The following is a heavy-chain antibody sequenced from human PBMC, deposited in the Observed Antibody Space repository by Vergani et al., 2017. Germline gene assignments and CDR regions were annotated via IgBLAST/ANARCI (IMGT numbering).Heavy chain of an antibody. CDR1: GFTFSSYA. D-gene: IGHD3-16*01. CDR2: ISWNSGSI. J-gene: IGHJ4*02. Sequence: EVQLLESGGGLVQPGGSLRLSCAASGFTFSSYAMHWVRQAPGKGLEWVSGISWNSGSIGYADSVKGRFTISRDNAKNSLYLQMNSLRAEDTALYYCAKGGWGTMWYYFDYWGQGTLVTVSS. CDR3: AKGGWGTMWYYFDY. V-gene: IGHV3-9*01.